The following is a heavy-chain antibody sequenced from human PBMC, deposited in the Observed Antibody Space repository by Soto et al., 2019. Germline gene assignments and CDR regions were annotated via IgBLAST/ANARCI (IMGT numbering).Heavy chain of an antibody. V-gene: IGHV3-21*01. J-gene: IGHJ6*04. CDR1: GFTFSSYS. CDR3: ARGGELIVVVPAAIPSGMDV. CDR2: ISSSSSYI. Sequence: GGSLRLSCAASGFTFSSYSMNWVRQAPGKGLEWVSSISSSSSYIYYADSVKGRFTISRDNAKNSLYLQMNSLRAEDTAVYYCARGGELIVVVPAAIPSGMDVWGKGTTVTVSS. D-gene: IGHD2-2*01.